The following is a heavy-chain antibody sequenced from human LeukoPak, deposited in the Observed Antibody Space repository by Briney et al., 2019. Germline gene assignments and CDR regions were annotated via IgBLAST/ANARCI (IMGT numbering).Heavy chain of an antibody. J-gene: IGHJ6*03. CDR3: ARDQARGYSYGFYYYYYMDV. CDR2: IYTSGST. Sequence: SQTLSLTCTVSGGSISSGSYYWSWIRQPAGKGLEWIGRIYTSGSTNYNPSLKSRVTISVDTSKNQFSLKLSSVTAADTAVYYCARDQARGYSYGFYYYYYMDVWGKGTTVTVSS. CDR1: GGSISSGSYY. D-gene: IGHD5-18*01. V-gene: IGHV4-61*02.